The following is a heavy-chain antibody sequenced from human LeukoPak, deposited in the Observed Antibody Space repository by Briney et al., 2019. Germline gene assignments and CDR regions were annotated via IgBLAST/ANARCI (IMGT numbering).Heavy chain of an antibody. D-gene: IGHD5-18*01. V-gene: IGHV3-73*01. CDR1: GFTFSGSA. CDR3: TRLGSYGIDY. CDR2: IRSKANSYAT. J-gene: IGHJ4*02. Sequence: GGSLRLPCAASGFTFSGSAMHWVRQASGKGLEWVGRIRSKANSYATAYAASVKGRFTISRDDSKNTAYLQMNSLKTEDTAVYYCTRLGSYGIDYWGQGTLVTVSS.